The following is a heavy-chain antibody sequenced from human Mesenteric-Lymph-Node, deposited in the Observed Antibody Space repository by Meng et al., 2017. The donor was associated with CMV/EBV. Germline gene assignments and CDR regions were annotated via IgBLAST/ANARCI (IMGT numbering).Heavy chain of an antibody. V-gene: IGHV3-23*01. CDR1: GFDFWRFD. J-gene: IGHJ5*02. Sequence: SLSLSCASSGFDFWRFDMSWVRQPPGKGLEWVSLINSGGERTSYVESVRGRFTVSRDNSKNTLYLQMNSLTVEDTALYYCVKGGWLDHWGQGILVTVSS. CDR2: INSGGERT. CDR3: VKGGWLDH.